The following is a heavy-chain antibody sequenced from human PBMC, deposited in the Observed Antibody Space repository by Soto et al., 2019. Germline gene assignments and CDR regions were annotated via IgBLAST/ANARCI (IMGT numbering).Heavy chain of an antibody. D-gene: IGHD6-13*01. V-gene: IGHV5-10-1*01. J-gene: IGHJ5*02. Sequence: GESLKISCKGSGYSFTSYWISWVRQMPGKGLEWMGRIDPSDSYTNYSPSFQGHVTISADKSISTAYLQWSSLKASDTAMYYCARRDLASSWWANWFDPWGQGTLVTVSS. CDR3: ARRDLASSWWANWFDP. CDR2: IDPSDSYT. CDR1: GYSFTSYW.